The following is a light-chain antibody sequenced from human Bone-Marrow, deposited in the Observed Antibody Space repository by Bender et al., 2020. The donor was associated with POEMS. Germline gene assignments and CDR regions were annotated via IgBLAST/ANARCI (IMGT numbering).Light chain of an antibody. CDR2: GNS. Sequence: QSVLTQPPSVSGAPGQRVTISCTGTTSNIGAASDVHWYQQLPGAAPQVVIFGNSNRPPGIPDRFSGSKSGISAALAITGLQPEDEADDYCQCFGSSLGGYVFGPGTKVAGL. V-gene: IGLV1-40*01. J-gene: IGLJ1*01. CDR3: QCFGSSLGGYV. CDR1: TSNIGAASD.